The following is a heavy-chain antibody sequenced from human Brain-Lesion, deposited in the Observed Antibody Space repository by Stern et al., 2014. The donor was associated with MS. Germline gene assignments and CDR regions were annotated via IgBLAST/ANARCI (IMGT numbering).Heavy chain of an antibody. Sequence: VQLLESGAEVKKPGASVKVSCKTSGYIFTGYYIHWVRQAPGQGLEWMAWINPNTGGTKYAQKFQGRVTMSRDPSISTAYVELSSLTSDDTAVYYCARDQRGITIFGVVTDYYYLGMDVWGQGTTVTVSS. J-gene: IGHJ6*02. CDR2: INPNTGGT. D-gene: IGHD3-3*01. CDR3: ARDQRGITIFGVVTDYYYLGMDV. V-gene: IGHV1-2*02. CDR1: GYIFTGYY.